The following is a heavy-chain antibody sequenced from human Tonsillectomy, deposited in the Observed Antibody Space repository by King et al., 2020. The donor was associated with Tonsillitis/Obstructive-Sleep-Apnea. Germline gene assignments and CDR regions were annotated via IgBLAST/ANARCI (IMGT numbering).Heavy chain of an antibody. D-gene: IGHD2-2*01. V-gene: IGHV4-31*03. J-gene: IGHJ4*02. CDR3: AGGGVYCSTNRCSDFDS. Sequence: QLQESGPGLVKPSQTLSLTCTVSGDSISNGDYYWSWIRQHPGKGLEWIGYIYNSGNTYYNPSPKSRLIISVDSSKNQFSLKLSTVTAADTAVYYCAGGGVYCSTNRCSDFDSWGQGTLVTVSP. CDR1: GDSISNGDYY. CDR2: IYNSGNT.